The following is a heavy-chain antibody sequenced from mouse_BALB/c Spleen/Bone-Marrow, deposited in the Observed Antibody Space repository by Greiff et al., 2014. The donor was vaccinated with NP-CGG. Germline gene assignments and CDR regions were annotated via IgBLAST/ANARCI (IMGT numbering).Heavy chain of an antibody. J-gene: IGHJ2*01. CDR2: IDPENGDT. V-gene: IGHV14-4*02. Sequence: EVHLVESGAELVRSGASVKLSCTASGFNIKDYYMHWVKQRPEQGLEWIGWIDPENGDTEYAPKFQGKATMTADTSSNTAYLQLSSLTSEDTAVYYYNACGDYDFDYFDYWGQGTTLTVSS. CDR3: NACGDYDFDYFDY. CDR1: GFNIKDYY. D-gene: IGHD2-4*01.